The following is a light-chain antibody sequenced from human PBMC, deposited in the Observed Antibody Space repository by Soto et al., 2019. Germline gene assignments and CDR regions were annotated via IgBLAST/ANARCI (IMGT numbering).Light chain of an antibody. CDR1: QSVSSYY. J-gene: IGKJ1*01. CDR2: AAS. V-gene: IGKV3-20*01. CDR3: QQCGSSPWT. Sequence: EIVLTQSPGILSLSPGERATLSCRASQSVSSYYLAWYQQKPGQAPRLLIYAASSRATGIPDRFSGGGSGTDFTLTISRLEPEDFAVYYCQQCGSSPWTFGQGTKVEIK.